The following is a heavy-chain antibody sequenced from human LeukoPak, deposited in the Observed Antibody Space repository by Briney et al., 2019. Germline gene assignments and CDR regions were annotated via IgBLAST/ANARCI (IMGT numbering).Heavy chain of an antibody. CDR1: GFTSSNYA. D-gene: IGHD6-19*01. Sequence: GGSLRLSCAASGFTSSNYAMTWVRQAPGKGLEWVSTISDTSGRLTHADSVLGRFTLSRDNAKNTLFLQMESLRAEDSAVYYCAKGPSGSSHHYFDYWGQGTLVTVSS. CDR3: AKGPSGSSHHYFDY. CDR2: ISDTSGRL. V-gene: IGHV3-23*01. J-gene: IGHJ4*02.